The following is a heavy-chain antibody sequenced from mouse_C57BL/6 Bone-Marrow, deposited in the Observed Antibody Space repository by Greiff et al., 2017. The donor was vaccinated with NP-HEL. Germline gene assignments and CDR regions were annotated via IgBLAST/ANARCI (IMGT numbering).Heavy chain of an antibody. Sequence: QVQLKQSGPELVKPGASVKISCKASGYTFTDYYINWVKQRPGQGLEWIGWIFPGSGSTYYNEKFKGKATLTVDKSSSTAYMLLSSLTSEDSAVYFCARSYYYGSSSWFAYWGQGTLVTVS. CDR3: ARSYYYGSSSWFAY. D-gene: IGHD1-1*01. CDR2: IFPGSGST. J-gene: IGHJ3*01. CDR1: GYTFTDYY. V-gene: IGHV1-75*01.